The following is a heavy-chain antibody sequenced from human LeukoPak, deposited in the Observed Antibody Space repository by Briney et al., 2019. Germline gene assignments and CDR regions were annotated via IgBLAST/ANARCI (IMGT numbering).Heavy chain of an antibody. J-gene: IGHJ4*02. CDR1: GFTFSTYW. V-gene: IGHV3-74*01. CDR2: ISSDGSST. D-gene: IGHD4-17*01. Sequence: PGGSLRLPCAASGFTFSTYWMHWVRQALGKGLVWLSRISSDGSSTNYADSVKGRFTISRDNAKNTLYLQMNSLRAEDTAVYYCARDYGEGGHYFDYWGQGTLVTVSS. CDR3: ARDYGEGGHYFDY.